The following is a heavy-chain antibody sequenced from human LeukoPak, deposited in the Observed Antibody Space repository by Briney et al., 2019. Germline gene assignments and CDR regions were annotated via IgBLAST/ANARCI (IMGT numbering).Heavy chain of an antibody. D-gene: IGHD2-2*01. J-gene: IGHJ4*02. Sequence: SVKVSCKASGGTFSSYAISWVRQAPGQGLEWMGGIIPIFGTANYAQKFQGRVTITTDESTSTAYMELSSLRSEDTAVYYCASGPVGYCSSTSCSNPVGFDYWGQGTLVTVSS. V-gene: IGHV1-69*05. CDR3: ASGPVGYCSSTSCSNPVGFDY. CDR2: IIPIFGTA. CDR1: GGTFSSYA.